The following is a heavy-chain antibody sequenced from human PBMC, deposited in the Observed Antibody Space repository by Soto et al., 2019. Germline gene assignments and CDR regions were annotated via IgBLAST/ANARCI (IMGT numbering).Heavy chain of an antibody. CDR1: GGSVSSGSCY. CDR3: ARGQQLGSIYYYYGMDV. J-gene: IGHJ6*02. Sequence: PSETLSLTCTVSGGSVSSGSCYWSWIRQPPGKGLEWIGYIYYSGSTNYNPSLKSRVTISVDTSKNQFSLKLSSVTAADTAVYYCARGQQLGSIYYYYGMDVWGQGTTVTVSS. D-gene: IGHD6-6*01. V-gene: IGHV4-61*01. CDR2: IYYSGST.